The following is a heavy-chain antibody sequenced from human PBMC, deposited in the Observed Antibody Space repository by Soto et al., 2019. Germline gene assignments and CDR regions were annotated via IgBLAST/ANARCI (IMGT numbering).Heavy chain of an antibody. D-gene: IGHD3-16*01. J-gene: IGHJ6*02. CDR1: GFTFSSYD. CDR2: IGTAGDT. V-gene: IGHV3-13*04. Sequence: EVQLVESGGGLVQPGGSLRLSCAASGFTFSSYDMHWVRQATGKGLEWVSAIGTAGDTYYPGSVKGRFTISRENAKNSLYLQMNSLSAGDTAVYYCARARGDASYYYGMDVWGHGTTVTV. CDR3: ARARGDASYYYGMDV.